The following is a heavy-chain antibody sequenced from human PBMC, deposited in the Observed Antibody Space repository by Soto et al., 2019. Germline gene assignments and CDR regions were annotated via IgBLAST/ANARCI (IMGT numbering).Heavy chain of an antibody. CDR2: MHYTGFS. J-gene: IGHJ4*02. D-gene: IGHD6-19*01. Sequence: SETLSLTCSFSGDSVTSHYLTWIRQSPEKGLEWIGYMHYTGFSHYNPSLKSRLTISVDKSKNQFTLQLTSVTAADTAVYYCARVRRSMVRGVNYSSGWYEIDYWGQGTQVTVSS. CDR1: GDSVTSHY. V-gene: IGHV4-59*02. CDR3: ARVRRSMVRGVNYSSGWYEIDY.